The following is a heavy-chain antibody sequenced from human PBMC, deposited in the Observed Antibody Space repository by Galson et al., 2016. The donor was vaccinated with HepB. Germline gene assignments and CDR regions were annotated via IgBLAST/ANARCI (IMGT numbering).Heavy chain of an antibody. D-gene: IGHD3-3*01. V-gene: IGHV3-21*01. Sequence: SLRLSCAASGFTFSNYAMNWVRQAPGKGLEWVSSISGSTTYRYYADSVKGRFTISRDNAKNSLFLQMNSLRAEDTAVYYCARERGYDFWSGYYSPHKYGMDVWGQGTTVTVSS. CDR2: ISGSTTYR. CDR1: GFTFSNYA. J-gene: IGHJ6*02. CDR3: ARERGYDFWSGYYSPHKYGMDV.